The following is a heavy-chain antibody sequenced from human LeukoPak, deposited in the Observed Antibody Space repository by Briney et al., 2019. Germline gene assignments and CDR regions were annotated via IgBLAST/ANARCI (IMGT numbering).Heavy chain of an antibody. CDR3: ARGARSGYDSPAYY. V-gene: IGHV1-69*05. J-gene: IGHJ4*02. CDR1: GGTFSSYA. CDR2: IIPIFGTA. Sequence: SVKVSCKASGGTFSSYAISWVRQAPGQGLEWMGGIIPIFGTANYAQKFQGRVTITTDESTSTAYMELSSLRSEDTAVYYCARGARSGYDSPAYYWGQGTLVTVSS. D-gene: IGHD5-12*01.